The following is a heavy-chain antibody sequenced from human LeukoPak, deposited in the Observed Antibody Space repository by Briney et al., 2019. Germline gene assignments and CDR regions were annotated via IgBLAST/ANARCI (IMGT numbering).Heavy chain of an antibody. CDR3: ERDRDCGDGGCYPHFDY. CDR2: IRQDGSDK. D-gene: IGHD2-15*01. CDR1: GFTFNSNW. J-gene: IGHJ4*02. Sequence: GGSLRLPCAASGFTFNSNWMSWVRQAPGKGLEWVANIRQDGSDKYYMDSVKGRFTISRDNAKNSLSLQMNSLRVEDTAVYYCERDRDCGDGGCYPHFDYWGQGVRVTVSS. V-gene: IGHV3-7*01.